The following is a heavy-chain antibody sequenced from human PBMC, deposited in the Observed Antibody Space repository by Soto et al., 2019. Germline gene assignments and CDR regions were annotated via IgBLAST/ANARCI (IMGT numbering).Heavy chain of an antibody. J-gene: IGHJ3*02. V-gene: IGHV4-39*01. CDR2: IYYSGST. CDR3: ARRNSEHKGNAFDI. CDR1: GASTSSRGYF. D-gene: IGHD1-7*01. Sequence: SETLSLTCSVSGASTSSRGYFWGWIRQPPGKGLEWIGSIYYSGSTYYNPSLKSRVTISIDTSKNQFSLKLTSMTAADTAVYYCARRNSEHKGNAFDIWGQGTMVTVS.